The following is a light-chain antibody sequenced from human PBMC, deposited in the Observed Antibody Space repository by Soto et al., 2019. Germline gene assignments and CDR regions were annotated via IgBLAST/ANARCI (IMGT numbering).Light chain of an antibody. Sequence: QSALTQPPSASGSPGQSVAISCTGASSDVGGYNYVSWYQQHPGKVPKLIIYEVSNRPSGVPDRFSGSKSGNTASLTVSGLQAEDEADYYCSSFAGSNSPVLFGGGTKLTV. CDR3: SSFAGSNSPVL. CDR2: EVS. J-gene: IGLJ2*01. V-gene: IGLV2-8*01. CDR1: SSDVGGYNY.